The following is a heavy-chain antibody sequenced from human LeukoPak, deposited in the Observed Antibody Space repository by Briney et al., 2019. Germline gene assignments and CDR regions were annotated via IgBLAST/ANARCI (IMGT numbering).Heavy chain of an antibody. CDR3: ARVASKGGMDV. J-gene: IGHJ6*02. CDR2: VHYTWNT. V-gene: IGHV4-59*01. Sequence: SSETLSLTCSVSGGSIGSYHWSWIRQPPGKGLEWIGHVHYTWNTKYNPSLTGRVSISLDRSKNQFSLSLSSLTAADTAVYYCARVASKGGMDVWGQGTTVIVSS. D-gene: IGHD5/OR15-5a*01. CDR1: GGSIGSYH.